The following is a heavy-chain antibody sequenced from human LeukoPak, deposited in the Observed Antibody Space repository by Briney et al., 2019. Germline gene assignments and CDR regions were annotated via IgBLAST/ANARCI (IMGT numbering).Heavy chain of an antibody. J-gene: IGHJ4*02. CDR1: GFTFSSYG. D-gene: IGHD6-19*01. CDR2: ISYDGPNK. Sequence: GGTLRLSCAASGFTFSSYGMSWVRQAPGKGLEWVAAISYDGPNKNYADSVKGRFTISRDNSKNTLYLQMNSLRAEDTAVYYCARGLRRAVARNIDYWGQGTLVPVSS. CDR3: ARGLRRAVARNIDY. V-gene: IGHV3-30*03.